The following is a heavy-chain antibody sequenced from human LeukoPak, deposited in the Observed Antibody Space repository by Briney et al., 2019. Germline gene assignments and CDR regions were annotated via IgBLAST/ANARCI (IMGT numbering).Heavy chain of an antibody. Sequence: PGGSLGLSCAASGFTFSSYWMHWVRQAPGKGLVWVSRLNSDGSTTSYADSVKGRFTISRDNAKNTLFLQMNGLRADDTAVYYCARDREMSNTAFDLWGRGTMVTVSS. CDR3: ARDREMSNTAFDL. D-gene: IGHD5-24*01. CDR1: GFTFSSYW. V-gene: IGHV3-74*01. CDR2: LNSDGSTT. J-gene: IGHJ3*01.